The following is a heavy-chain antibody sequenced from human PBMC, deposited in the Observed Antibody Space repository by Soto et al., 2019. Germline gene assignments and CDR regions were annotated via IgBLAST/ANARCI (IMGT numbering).Heavy chain of an antibody. D-gene: IGHD5-12*01. Sequence: SVKVSCKASGGSFSNFGISWVRQAPGQGLEWMGGIVPVFGRPNYAQRFRGRLTITADESTSTGYMELIGLRSDDTAVYYCAREGSGYNFWGQGTQVTVSS. CDR1: GGSFSNFG. V-gene: IGHV1-69*13. CDR2: IVPVFGRP. J-gene: IGHJ4*02. CDR3: AREGSGYNF.